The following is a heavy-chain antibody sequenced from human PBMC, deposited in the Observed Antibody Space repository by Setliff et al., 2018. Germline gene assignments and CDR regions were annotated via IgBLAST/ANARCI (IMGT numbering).Heavy chain of an antibody. Sequence: GESLKISCRASGYTFTNYWIGWVRQVPGKGLEWMGIIYPGDSDTRYSPSFQGQVTISADKSISTAYLQWSSLKASDTAMYYCARRGNGGTLDVWGKGTTVTISS. V-gene: IGHV5-51*01. CDR1: GYTFTNYW. J-gene: IGHJ6*04. CDR3: ARRGNGGTLDV. CDR2: IYPGDSDT. D-gene: IGHD2-8*01.